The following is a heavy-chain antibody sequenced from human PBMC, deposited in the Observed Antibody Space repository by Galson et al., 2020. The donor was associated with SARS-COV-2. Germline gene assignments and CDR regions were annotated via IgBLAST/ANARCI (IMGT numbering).Heavy chain of an antibody. J-gene: IGHJ4*02. D-gene: IGHD5-12*01. CDR2: ISGSGGST. CDR1: GFTFSSYA. Sequence: GGSLRLSCAASGFTFSSYAMSWVRQAPGKGLEWVSAISGSGGSTYYADSVKGRFTISRDNSKNTLYLQMNSLRAEDTAVYYCAKEVRWLQLISVTAPDYWGQGTLVTVSS. V-gene: IGHV3-23*01. CDR3: AKEVRWLQLISVTAPDY.